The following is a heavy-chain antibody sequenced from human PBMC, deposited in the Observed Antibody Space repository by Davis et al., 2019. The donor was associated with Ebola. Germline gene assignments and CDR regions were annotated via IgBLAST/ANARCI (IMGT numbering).Heavy chain of an antibody. V-gene: IGHV1-2*02. CDR3: ARGSPVTVTGFYYFEY. CDR1: GYTFTGNY. Sequence: ASVQVSCTASGYTFTGNYMHCVRQAPGQGLEWMGWINPNTGGTKYAQKFQGRVTMTRDTSISPAYMELSSLRSDDTALYYCARGSPVTVTGFYYFEYWGQGTLVTVSS. CDR2: INPNTGGT. J-gene: IGHJ4*02. D-gene: IGHD4-17*01.